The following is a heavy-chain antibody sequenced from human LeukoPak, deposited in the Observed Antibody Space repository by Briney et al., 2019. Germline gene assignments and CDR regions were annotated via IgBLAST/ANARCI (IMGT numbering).Heavy chain of an antibody. CDR2: IRYDGNNK. Sequence: GGSLRLSCAASGFTFSSYGMHWVRQAPGKGLEWVAFIRYDGNNKYYADSVKGRFTISRDNSKNTLYLQMNSLRAEDTAVYYCAKDRPGSHCWSGYYPYYFDYWGQGTLVTVSS. J-gene: IGHJ4*02. CDR1: GFTFSSYG. V-gene: IGHV3-30*02. D-gene: IGHD3-3*02. CDR3: AKDRPGSHCWSGYYPYYFDY.